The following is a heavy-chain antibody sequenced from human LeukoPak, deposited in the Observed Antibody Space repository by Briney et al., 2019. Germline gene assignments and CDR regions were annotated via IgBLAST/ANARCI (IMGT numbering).Heavy chain of an antibody. Sequence: GESLKISCQGSGYSFTSYWIGWVRQMPGKGLEWMGIIYPGDSDTRYSPSFQGQVTISADKSISTAYLQWSSLKASDTAMYYCARPRRDYYDSSGYQPPDYWGQGTLVTVSS. D-gene: IGHD3-22*01. V-gene: IGHV5-51*01. CDR2: IYPGDSDT. CDR1: GYSFTSYW. J-gene: IGHJ4*02. CDR3: ARPRRDYYDSSGYQPPDY.